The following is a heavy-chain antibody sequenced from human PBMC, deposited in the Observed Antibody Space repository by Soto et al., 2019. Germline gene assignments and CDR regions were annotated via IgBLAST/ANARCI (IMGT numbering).Heavy chain of an antibody. D-gene: IGHD3-10*01. CDR2: ISGGGDTT. CDR3: AKGRGGSGSLNPRVDF. V-gene: IGHV3-23*01. J-gene: IGHJ4*02. Sequence: EVQLLESGGGLVQPGGSLRLSCAASGFTFNNYAMTWVRQAPGKGLEWVSAISGGGDTTSYAASVKGRFTVSRDGSKNTLYLQMSSLRAEDTALYYCAKGRGGSGSLNPRVDFWGQGTLVTVSS. CDR1: GFTFNNYA.